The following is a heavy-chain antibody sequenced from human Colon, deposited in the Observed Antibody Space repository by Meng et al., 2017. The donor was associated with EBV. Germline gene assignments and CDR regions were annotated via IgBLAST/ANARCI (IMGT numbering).Heavy chain of an antibody. CDR2: TYFRSKWYN. Sequence: AQSQQSVPGLVKPSQTRSLTGAISGYGDSSNSAAWNWIRQSPSRGLEWLGRTYFRSKWYNDYAVSVTGRITINPDTSKNHFSLNRHSMTPEDTAVYYCAGYPGISVGTAFDFCGQGILVVASS. CDR1: GYGDSSNSAA. D-gene: IGHD5-12*01. J-gene: IGHJ4*02. V-gene: IGHV6-1*02. CDR3: AGYPGISVGTAFDF.